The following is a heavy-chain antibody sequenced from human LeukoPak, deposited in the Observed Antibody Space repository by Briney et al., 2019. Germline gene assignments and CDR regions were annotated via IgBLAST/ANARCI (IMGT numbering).Heavy chain of an antibody. D-gene: IGHD6-19*01. CDR2: MNPNSGNT. V-gene: IGHV1-8*02. CDR1: GYTFTGYY. Sequence: ASVKVSCKASGYTFTGYYMHWVRQAPRQGLEWMGWMNPNSGNTGYAQKFQGRVTMTRNTSISTAYMELSSLRSEDTAVYYCARGYSGWYSGGWFDPWGQGTLVTVSS. CDR3: ARGYSGWYSGGWFDP. J-gene: IGHJ5*02.